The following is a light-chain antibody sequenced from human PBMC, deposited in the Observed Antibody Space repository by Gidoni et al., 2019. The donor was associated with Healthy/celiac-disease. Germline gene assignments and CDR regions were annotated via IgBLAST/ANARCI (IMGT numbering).Light chain of an antibody. Sequence: EIVLTQSPGTLSLSPGERATLSCRASQRVSSSYLAWYQQKPVQAPRLLIYGASSRATGIPDRFSGSGSGTDFTITISRLEPEDFAVYYCQQYGSSRWTFGQGTKVEMK. V-gene: IGKV3-20*01. CDR1: QRVSSSY. J-gene: IGKJ1*01. CDR2: GAS. CDR3: QQYGSSRWT.